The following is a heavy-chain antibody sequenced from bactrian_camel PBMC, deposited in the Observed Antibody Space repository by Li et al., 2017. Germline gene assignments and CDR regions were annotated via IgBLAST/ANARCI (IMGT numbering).Heavy chain of an antibody. D-gene: IGHD5*01. J-gene: IGHJ4*01. CDR1: GITFSRHD. CDR2: ITSLPSLFRAA. V-gene: IGHV3S40*01. CDR3: AAAKIGFPSLARYLYTE. Sequence: VQLVESGGGLVQPGESLRLSCVASGITFSRHDMSWVRQAPGKEVEWVAGITSLPSLFRAASYAGSVAGRFTVSKDHAKNSVYLQMDSLKPADTAMYYCAAAKIGFPSLARYLYTEWGQGTQVTVS.